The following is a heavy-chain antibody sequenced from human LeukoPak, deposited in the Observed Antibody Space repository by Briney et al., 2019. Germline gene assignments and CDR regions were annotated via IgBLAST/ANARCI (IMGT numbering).Heavy chain of an antibody. CDR3: ARRRGYCSSTSCYAYYFDY. J-gene: IGHJ4*02. D-gene: IGHD2-2*01. CDR1: GRSISSSRYY. CDR2: IYYSGST. V-gene: IGHV4-39*01. Sequence: SEPLSLPCTVSGRSISSSRYYWRWIRQPPGKGVEWIGSIYYSGSTYYNPSLKSRVTISVDTSKNQFSLKLSSVTAADTAVYYCARRRGYCSSTSCYAYYFDYWGQGTLVTVSS.